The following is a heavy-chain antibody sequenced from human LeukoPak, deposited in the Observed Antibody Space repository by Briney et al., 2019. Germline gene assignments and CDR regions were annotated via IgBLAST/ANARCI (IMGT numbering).Heavy chain of an antibody. Sequence: GSLRLSCEAAGFIFRNYWMGWVRQAPGKGLEWVANINEDGSEKYVDSVRGRFTISRDNAKNSLYLQMNILRPEDTAVFYCLSGPGHCGQGALVTVSS. CDR2: INEDGSEK. CDR1: GFIFRNYW. CDR3: LSGPGH. J-gene: IGHJ4*02. V-gene: IGHV3-7*01.